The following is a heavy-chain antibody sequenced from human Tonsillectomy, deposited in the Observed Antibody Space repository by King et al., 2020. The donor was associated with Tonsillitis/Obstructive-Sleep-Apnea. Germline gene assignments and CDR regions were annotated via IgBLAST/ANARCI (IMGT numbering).Heavy chain of an antibody. CDR1: GGSISSNY. D-gene: IGHD3-22*01. J-gene: IGHJ5*02. Sequence: PLQESGPGLVKPSETLSLTCTVSGGSISSNYWSWLRQPPGNGLEWIGYIYHSGTTNYNPSLQSRVTISVDTSKNQFSLKLSSVTVADTAVYYCAAYYYDIRLGFDPWGQGTLVTVSS. CDR3: AAYYYDIRLGFDP. V-gene: IGHV4-59*01. CDR2: IYHSGTT.